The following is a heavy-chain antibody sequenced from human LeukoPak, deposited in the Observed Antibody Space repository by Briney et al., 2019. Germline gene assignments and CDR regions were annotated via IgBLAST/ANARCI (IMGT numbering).Heavy chain of an antibody. V-gene: IGHV4-59*01. CDR2: IYYSGST. J-gene: IGHJ3*01. CDR3: ARLYCSTSSCYHLDAFDL. D-gene: IGHD2-2*01. CDR1: GASISSYY. Sequence: SETLPLTCTVSGASISSYYWSWIRQPPGKGLEYIGYIYYSGSTDYNPSLKSRVTISLDTSKNQLSLKLSSVTAADTAVYYCARLYCSTSSCYHLDAFDLWRHGTMVTVSS.